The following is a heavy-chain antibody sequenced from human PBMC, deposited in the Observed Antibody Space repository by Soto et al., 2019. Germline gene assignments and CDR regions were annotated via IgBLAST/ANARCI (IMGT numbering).Heavy chain of an antibody. CDR3: ARGSGYGNYDY. CDR1: GYPSTDYF. CDR2: INPNGGST. Sequence: GASVKVSCKAPGYPSTDYFLHWVRQAPGQGPEWMGWINPNGGSTKSTQAFRGRVTMTRDTSISTAYMEMTRLSSDDTAVYYCARGSGYGNYDYWGHGTLVTVSS. J-gene: IGHJ4*01. V-gene: IGHV1-2*02. D-gene: IGHD4-17*01.